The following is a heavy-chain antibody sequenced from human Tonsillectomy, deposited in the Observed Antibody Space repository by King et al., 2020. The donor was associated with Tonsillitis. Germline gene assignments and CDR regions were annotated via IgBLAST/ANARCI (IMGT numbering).Heavy chain of an antibody. CDR2: ISSSGATI. CDR3: ARDGASWYGGDYNWFDP. D-gene: IGHD6-13*01. Sequence: VQLVESGGGLVKPGGSLRLSCAASGFTFSDYYMSWIRQSPGKGLEWVSYISSSGATIYFADSVKGRFTISRDNAKNSLYLQMNSLRADDTAVYYCARDGASWYGGDYNWFDPWGQGTLVTVSS. V-gene: IGHV3-11*01. CDR1: GFTFSDYY. J-gene: IGHJ5*02.